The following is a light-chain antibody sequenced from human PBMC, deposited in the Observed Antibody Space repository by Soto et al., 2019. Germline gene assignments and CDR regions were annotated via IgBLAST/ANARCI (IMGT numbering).Light chain of an antibody. CDR1: QSVSSSY. CDR2: GAS. CDR3: QQYGSSPLT. V-gene: IGKV3-20*01. Sequence: EIVLTQSPGTLSLSPGERATLSCRASQSVSSSYLAWYQQKPGQAPRLLMYGASSRATGILDRFSGSESGTDFTLTISRLEPEDFAVYYCQQYGSSPLTFGGGTKVEIK. J-gene: IGKJ4*01.